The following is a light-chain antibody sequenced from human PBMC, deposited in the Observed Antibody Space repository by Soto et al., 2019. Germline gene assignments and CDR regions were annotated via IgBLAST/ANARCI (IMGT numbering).Light chain of an antibody. CDR3: QQYNTWPPLT. V-gene: IGKV3-15*01. J-gene: IGKJ4*01. CDR1: QSVRNN. Sequence: EIVMTQSPATLSVSPGERATLSCRASQSVRNNLSWYQQKPGQPPSLLLYGGSTSATSIPAKFSGSGSGTQFSPIISSLQSEDFAVYYCQQYNTWPPLTFGGGTKVEIK. CDR2: GGS.